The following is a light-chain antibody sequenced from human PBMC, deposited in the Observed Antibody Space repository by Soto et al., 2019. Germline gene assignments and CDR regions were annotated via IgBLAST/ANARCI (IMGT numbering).Light chain of an antibody. V-gene: IGKV3-20*01. Sequence: IVLTQSQATLSLSPGERATLSCRASQSVSGYLAWYQQKPGQAPRLLIYGASNRATGIPDRFSGSGSGTDFTLTISRLEPEDFAVYYCQQYGSSGTFAQGTKVAIK. J-gene: IGKJ1*01. CDR1: QSVSGY. CDR2: GAS. CDR3: QQYGSSGT.